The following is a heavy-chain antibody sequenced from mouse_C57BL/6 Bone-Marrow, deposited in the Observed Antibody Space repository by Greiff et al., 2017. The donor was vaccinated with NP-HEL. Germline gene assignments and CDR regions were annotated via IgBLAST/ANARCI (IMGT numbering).Heavy chain of an antibody. J-gene: IGHJ3*01. V-gene: IGHV5-6*01. CDR2: ISSGGSYT. D-gene: IGHD1-1*01. CDR1: GFTFSSYG. Sequence: EVQLQQSGGDLVKPGGSLKLSCAASGFTFSSYGMSWVRQTPDKRLEWVATISSGGSYTYYPDSVKGRFTISRDNAKNTLYLQMSSLKSEDTAMYYCARQLLLAWFAYWGQGTLVTVSA. CDR3: ARQLLLAWFAY.